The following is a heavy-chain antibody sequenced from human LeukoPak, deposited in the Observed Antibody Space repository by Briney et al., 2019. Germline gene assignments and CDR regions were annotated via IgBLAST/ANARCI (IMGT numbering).Heavy chain of an antibody. Sequence: PSETLSLTCTVSGGSISRCYWSWIRQPAGKGLEWIGRIHTTGSTNYNPSLKSRVTMSLDTSKNQFSLKLSSVTAADTAVYYCARANSYDSSGHYYEFDYWGQGTLVTVSS. CDR2: IHTTGST. CDR1: GGSISRCY. D-gene: IGHD3-22*01. V-gene: IGHV4-4*07. CDR3: ARANSYDSSGHYYEFDY. J-gene: IGHJ4*02.